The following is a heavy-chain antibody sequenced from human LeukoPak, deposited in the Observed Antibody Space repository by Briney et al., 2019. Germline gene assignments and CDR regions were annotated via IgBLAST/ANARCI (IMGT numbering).Heavy chain of an antibody. J-gene: IGHJ5*02. CDR2: IYYSGST. Sequence: SETLSLTCTVSGGSISSSSYYWGWIRQPPGKGLEWIGSIYYSGSTYYNPSLKSRVTISVDTSKNQFSLKLSSVTAADTAVYYCARGYCSGGSCYSGFDPWGQGNLVTVSS. D-gene: IGHD2-15*01. V-gene: IGHV4-39*07. CDR3: ARGYCSGGSCYSGFDP. CDR1: GGSISSSSYY.